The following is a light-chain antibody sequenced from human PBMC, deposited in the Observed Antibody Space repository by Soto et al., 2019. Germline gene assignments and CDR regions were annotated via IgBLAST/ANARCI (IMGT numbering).Light chain of an antibody. CDR1: SSNIGAGYD. CDR2: HNS. J-gene: IGLJ1*01. Sequence: QSVLTQPPSVSGAPGQRVTLSCTGSSSNIGAGYDVHWYQQLPGTAPKLLIFHNSNRPSGVPDRFSGSKSGTSASLAITGLQAEDEADYYCQSYDSRLSGYVFGTATKLTVL. V-gene: IGLV1-40*01. CDR3: QSYDSRLSGYV.